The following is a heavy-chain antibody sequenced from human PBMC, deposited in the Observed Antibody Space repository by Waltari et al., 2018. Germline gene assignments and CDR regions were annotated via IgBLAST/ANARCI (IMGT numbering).Heavy chain of an antibody. D-gene: IGHD1-26*01. J-gene: IGHJ4*02. Sequence: QVQLVQSGAEVKKPGSSVKVSCKASGGTFSSYTISWVRQAPGQGLEWMGRIIPILGIANDAQKFQGRVTITADKSTSTAYMELSSLRSEDTAVYYCASGRSGSYDYWGQGTLVTVSS. CDR3: ASGRSGSYDY. V-gene: IGHV1-69*02. CDR1: GGTFSSYT. CDR2: IIPILGIA.